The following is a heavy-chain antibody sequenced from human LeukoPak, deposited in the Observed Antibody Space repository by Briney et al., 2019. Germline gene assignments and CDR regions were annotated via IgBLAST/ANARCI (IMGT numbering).Heavy chain of an antibody. CDR3: AVPEGCAVPAAS. J-gene: IGHJ5*02. V-gene: IGHV3-23*01. Sequence: PGGSLRLSCAASGFTFSSYAMSWVRQAPGKGLEWVSDISGSGGSTYYADSVKGRFTISRDNSKNTLYLQMNSLRAEDTAVYYGAVPEGCAVPAASWGQGTLVTVSS. CDR1: GFTFSSYA. D-gene: IGHD2-2*01. CDR2: ISGSGGST.